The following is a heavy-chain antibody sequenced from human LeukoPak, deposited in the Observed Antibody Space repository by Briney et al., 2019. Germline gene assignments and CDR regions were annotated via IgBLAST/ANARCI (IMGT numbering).Heavy chain of an antibody. D-gene: IGHD3-10*01. CDR1: GGSISSSSYY. J-gene: IGHJ4*02. Sequence: SETLSLTCTVSGGSISSSSYYWGWIRQPPGKGLEWIGSIYYSGRTYYNPSLKSRVTISVDTSKNQFSLKLSSVTAADTAVYYCATYMVRGAAMGYWGQGTLVTVSS. CDR3: ATYMVRGAAMGY. V-gene: IGHV4-39*01. CDR2: IYYSGRT.